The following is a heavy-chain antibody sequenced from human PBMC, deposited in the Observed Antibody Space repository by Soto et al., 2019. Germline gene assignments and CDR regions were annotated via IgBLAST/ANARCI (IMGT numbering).Heavy chain of an antibody. J-gene: IGHJ4*02. V-gene: IGHV1-46*03. CDR2: INPNGGST. CDR3: AREGLRGGDEGEYFDY. Sequence: QVQLVQSGAEVKNPGASMKVSCRATGYTFSSYFIHWVRQAPGQGLEWVGIINPNGGSTTYAQKFQGRVTMTRDTSTSTVYMELSSLRSEDTAVYYCAREGLRGGDEGEYFDYWGQGNLVTVSP. D-gene: IGHD5-12*01. CDR1: GYTFSSYF.